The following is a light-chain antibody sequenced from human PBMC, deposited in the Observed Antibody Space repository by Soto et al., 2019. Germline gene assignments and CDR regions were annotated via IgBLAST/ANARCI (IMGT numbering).Light chain of an antibody. CDR1: SGDVGGYDY. V-gene: IGLV2-8*01. Sequence: QSALTQPPSASGSPGQSVTISCTGTSGDVGGYDYVSWCQQHPGKAPKLMIYEVTKRPLGVPDRFSGSKSGNTASLTVSGLQAEDEADYYCSSYAGSDNPYVFGTGTKVPVL. CDR2: EVT. CDR3: SSYAGSDNPYV. J-gene: IGLJ1*01.